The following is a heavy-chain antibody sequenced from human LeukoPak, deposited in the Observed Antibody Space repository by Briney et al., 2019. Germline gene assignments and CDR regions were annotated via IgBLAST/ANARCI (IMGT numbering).Heavy chain of an antibody. CDR3: ARGLSAYSSSWHVVSPSWFDP. Sequence: GASVKVSCKASGYTFTSYYMHWVRQAPGQGLEWMGIINPSGGSTSYAQKFQGRVTMTRDMSTSTVYMELSSLRSEDTAVYYCARGLSAYSSSWHVVSPSWFDPWGQGTLVTVSS. CDR1: GYTFTSYY. J-gene: IGHJ5*02. V-gene: IGHV1-46*01. D-gene: IGHD6-13*01. CDR2: INPSGGST.